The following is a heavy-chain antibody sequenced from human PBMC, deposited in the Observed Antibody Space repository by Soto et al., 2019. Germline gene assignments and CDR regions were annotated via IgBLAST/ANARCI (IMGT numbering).Heavy chain of an antibody. CDR3: AKPILIALMGGFDY. CDR2: ISGSGGST. Sequence: GGSLRLSCAASGFTFSSYAMSWVRQAPGKRLEWVSAISGSGGSTYYADSVKGRFTISRDNSKNTLYLQMNSLRAEDTAVYYCAKPILIALMGGFDYWGQGTLVTVSS. V-gene: IGHV3-23*01. CDR1: GFTFSSYA. J-gene: IGHJ4*02. D-gene: IGHD2-8*01.